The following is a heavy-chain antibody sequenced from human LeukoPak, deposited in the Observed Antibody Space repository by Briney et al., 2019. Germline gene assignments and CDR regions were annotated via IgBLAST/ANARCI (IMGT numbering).Heavy chain of an antibody. CDR3: ARGRAGNYDSSGYLTDY. CDR2: IIPIFGTA. CDR1: GGTFSSYA. D-gene: IGHD3-22*01. Sequence: ASVKVSCKASGGTFSSYAISWVRQAPGQGLEWMGGIIPIFGTANYAQKFQGRVTITADESTSTAYMELSSLRSEDTAVYYCARGRAGNYDSSGYLTDYWGQGTRVTVSS. J-gene: IGHJ4*02. V-gene: IGHV1-69*13.